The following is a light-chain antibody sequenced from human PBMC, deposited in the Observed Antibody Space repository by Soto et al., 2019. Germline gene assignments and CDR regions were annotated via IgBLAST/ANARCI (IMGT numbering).Light chain of an antibody. V-gene: IGLV1-40*01. Sequence: QPVLTQPPSVSGAPGHRVTISCTGSSSNLGAGYDVHWYQHLPGTAPKLLLYGNNNRPSGVPDRFSGSKSGTSASLAITGLQAEDEADYYCQSYDSSLSGSKVFGGGTKLTVL. CDR1: SSNLGAGYD. CDR2: GNN. J-gene: IGLJ2*01. CDR3: QSYDSSLSGSKV.